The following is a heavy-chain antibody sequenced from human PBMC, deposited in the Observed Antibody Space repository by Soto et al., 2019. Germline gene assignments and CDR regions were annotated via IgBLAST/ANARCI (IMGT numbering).Heavy chain of an antibody. J-gene: IGHJ4*02. D-gene: IGHD3-10*01. V-gene: IGHV3-53*01. CDR3: SAPGGGGGY. CDR2: IYSGGYT. Sequence: EVQLVESGGGLIQPGGSLRLSCAVSGFTVSNNYMSWVRQAPGKGLEGVSVIYSGGYTAYGDSVKGRFTISRDNSKNTLFCQRNALGAGDPAVSYCSAPGGGGGYWGQGTLVTVSS. CDR1: GFTVSNNY.